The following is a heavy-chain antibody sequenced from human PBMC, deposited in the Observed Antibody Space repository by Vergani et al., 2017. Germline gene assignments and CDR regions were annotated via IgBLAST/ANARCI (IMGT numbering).Heavy chain of an antibody. J-gene: IGHJ5*02. Sequence: QVQLQESGPGLVKPSQTLSLTCTVSGGSINSGDYYWSWIRQPPGKGLEWIGYIYYSGNTYYNPSLRSRVSISLDTSKNRFSLKLNSVTAADTAVYYCARDSPGDWFDPWGQETLVTVSS. CDR2: IYYSGNT. D-gene: IGHD2-21*01. V-gene: IGHV4-30-4*08. CDR1: GGSINSGDYY. CDR3: ARDSPGDWFDP.